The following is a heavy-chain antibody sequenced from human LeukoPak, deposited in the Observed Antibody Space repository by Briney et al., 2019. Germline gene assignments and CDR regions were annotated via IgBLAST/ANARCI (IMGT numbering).Heavy chain of an antibody. Sequence: GSLRLSCAASEFTFTTYGMHRVRQAPGKGLEWVAFIYYDGSNIYYADYVKGRFTISRDISKNTLYLQMDSLRAEDTAIYYCARDWKTNSFDYWGQGTLVTVSS. CDR2: IYYDGSNI. J-gene: IGHJ4*02. CDR1: EFTFTTYG. D-gene: IGHD1-1*01. V-gene: IGHV3-33*01. CDR3: ARDWKTNSFDY.